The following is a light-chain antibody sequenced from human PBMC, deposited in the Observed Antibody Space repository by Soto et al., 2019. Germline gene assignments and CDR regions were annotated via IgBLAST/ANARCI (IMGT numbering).Light chain of an antibody. V-gene: IGKV4-1*01. J-gene: IGKJ5*01. CDR2: WAS. Sequence: DIVMTQSPDSLAVSLGERATINCKSSQTVLYSSNSNNYLAWYQQKPGQPPRLLIYWASTRESGVPDRFSGSGSGTDFTLTISSLQADDAAVYYCQQYYSSPITFGQGTRLEIK. CDR3: QQYYSSPIT. CDR1: QTVLYSSNSNNY.